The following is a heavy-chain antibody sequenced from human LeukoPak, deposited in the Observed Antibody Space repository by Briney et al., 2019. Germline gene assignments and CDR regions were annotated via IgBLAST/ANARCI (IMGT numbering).Heavy chain of an antibody. J-gene: IGHJ3*02. Sequence: GGSLRLSCAASGFTFSSYSMTWVRQAPGKGLEWVSSISSSSSYIYYADSVKGRFTISRDNAKNSLYLQMNSLRAEDTAVYYCARHHSSSWSANDAFDIWGQGTMVTVSS. V-gene: IGHV3-21*01. CDR3: ARHHSSSWSANDAFDI. CDR2: ISSSSSYI. D-gene: IGHD6-13*01. CDR1: GFTFSSYS.